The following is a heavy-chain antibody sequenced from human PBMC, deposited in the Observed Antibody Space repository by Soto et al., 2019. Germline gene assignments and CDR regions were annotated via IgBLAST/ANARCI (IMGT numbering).Heavy chain of an antibody. V-gene: IGHV4-39*01. Sequence: SETLSLTCTVSGGSISSGGYCWSWIRQHPGKGLEWIGYIYYSGSTYYNPSLRSRVTISVDTSKNQFSLKLSSVTAADTAVFYCARHYSSGSRNWFDPWGQGTLVTVSS. CDR2: IYYSGST. CDR3: ARHYSSGSRNWFDP. CDR1: GGSISSGGYC. J-gene: IGHJ5*02. D-gene: IGHD6-19*01.